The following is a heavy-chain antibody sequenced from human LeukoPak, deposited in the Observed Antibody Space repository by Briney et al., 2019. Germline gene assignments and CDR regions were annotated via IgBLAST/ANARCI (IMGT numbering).Heavy chain of an antibody. CDR3: ARERRYSSGWQNSYYYYMDV. V-gene: IGHV4-4*08. CDR1: GGSISIYY. Sequence: PSETLSLTCTVSGGSISIYYWSWIRQPPGKGLEWIWRIDTGGSTNYNTSLKSRFTISVDTSKNQISLKLRFVTAADTAVYYCARERRYSSGWQNSYYYYMDVWGKGTTVTVSS. J-gene: IGHJ6*03. CDR2: IDTGGST. D-gene: IGHD6-19*01.